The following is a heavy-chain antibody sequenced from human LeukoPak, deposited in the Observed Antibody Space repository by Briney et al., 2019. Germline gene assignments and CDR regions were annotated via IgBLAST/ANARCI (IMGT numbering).Heavy chain of an antibody. D-gene: IGHD1-20*01. CDR2: ISGSGGST. V-gene: IGHV3-23*01. CDR3: AKDRSVTCQYDWHDLLDAFDN. J-gene: IGHJ3*02. CDR1: GFTFSSYA. Sequence: GGSLRLSCAASGFTFSSYAMSWVRQAPGKGLEWVSAISGSGGSTYYADSAKGRFPISRDNSKNTLFLQMKSLSAEDTAVDYCAKDRSVTCQYDWHDLLDAFDNWGQGTMVTVSS.